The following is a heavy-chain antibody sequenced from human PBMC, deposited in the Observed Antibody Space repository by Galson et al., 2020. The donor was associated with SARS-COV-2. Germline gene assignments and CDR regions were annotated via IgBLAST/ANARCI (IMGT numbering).Heavy chain of an antibody. CDR1: GGSISSSSYY. D-gene: IGHD3-22*01. CDR3: ARDRNYYDSSGYYSSLAAFDI. CDR2: IYYTGTT. V-gene: IGHV4-39*02. J-gene: IGHJ3*02. Sequence: SETLSLTCTVSGGSISSSSYYWGWIRQPPGKGLEWIGSIYYTGTTYYNPSLRSRVTISIDTSKQFSLKLSSVTAADAAVYYCARDRNYYDSSGYYSSLAAFDIWGQGTMVTVSS.